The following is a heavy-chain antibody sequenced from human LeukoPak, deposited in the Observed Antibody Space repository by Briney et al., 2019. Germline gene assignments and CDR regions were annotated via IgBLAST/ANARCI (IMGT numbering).Heavy chain of an antibody. CDR3: ARLYSSSDDY. CDR1: GGSFSGYY. J-gene: IGHJ4*02. CDR2: INHSGST. V-gene: IGHV4-34*01. D-gene: IGHD6-6*01. Sequence: SETLSLTCAVYGGSFSGYYWSWIRQPPGKGLEWIGEINHSGSTNYNPSLKSRVTISVDTSKNQFSLKLSSVTAADTAVYYCARLYSSSDDYWGQGTLVTVSS.